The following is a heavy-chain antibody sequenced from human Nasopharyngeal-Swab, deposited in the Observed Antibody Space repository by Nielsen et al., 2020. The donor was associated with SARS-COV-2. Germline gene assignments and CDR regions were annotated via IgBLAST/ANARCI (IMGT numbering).Heavy chain of an antibody. D-gene: IGHD6-13*01. CDR2: ISWNSGII. V-gene: IGHV3-9*01. J-gene: IGHJ4*02. CDR3: ARAGLSSWHFDY. Sequence: GGSLRLSCAASGFTFDDYVMHWVRQAPGKGLEWVSGISWNSGIIGYVDSVKGRFTISRDNAKNSLYLQMNSLRAEDTAVYYCARAGLSSWHFDYWGQGTLVTVSS. CDR1: GFTFDDYV.